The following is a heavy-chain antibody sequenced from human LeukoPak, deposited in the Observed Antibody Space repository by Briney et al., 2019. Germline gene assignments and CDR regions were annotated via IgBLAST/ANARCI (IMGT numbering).Heavy chain of an antibody. CDR2: ISYDGSNK. J-gene: IGHJ4*02. D-gene: IGHD3-9*01. CDR3: STDQGGDILTGC. Sequence: GGSLRLSCAASGFTFGSYAMHWVRQAPGKGLEWVAVISYDGSNKYYADSVKGRFTISRDNSKNTLYLQMNSLKTEDTALYYCSTDQGGDILTGCWGQGTLVTVSS. V-gene: IGHV3-30*04. CDR1: GFTFGSYA.